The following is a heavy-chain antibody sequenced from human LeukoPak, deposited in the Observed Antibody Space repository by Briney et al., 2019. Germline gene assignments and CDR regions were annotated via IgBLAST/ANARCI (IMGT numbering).Heavy chain of an antibody. J-gene: IGHJ4*02. Sequence: ASVKVSCKASGGTFSSYAISWVRQAPGQGLEWMGGIIPIFGTANHAQKFQGRVTITTDESTSTAYMELSSLRSEDTAVYYCAIDYYASGNYYNGPHSWGPGTLVTVSS. CDR2: IIPIFGTA. CDR3: AIDYYASGNYYNGPHS. CDR1: GGTFSSYA. D-gene: IGHD3-10*01. V-gene: IGHV1-69*05.